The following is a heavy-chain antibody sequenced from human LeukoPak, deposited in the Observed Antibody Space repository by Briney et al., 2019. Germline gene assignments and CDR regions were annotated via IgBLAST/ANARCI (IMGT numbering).Heavy chain of an antibody. D-gene: IGHD3-22*01. V-gene: IGHV1-46*01. CDR3: ARNDYYDSSGYLPSLDY. J-gene: IGHJ4*02. Sequence: VASVTVSCTASGYTFTSYYMHWVRQAPGQGLEWMGIINPSGGSTSYAQKFQGRVTMTRDTSTSTVYMELSSLRSDDTAVYYCARNDYYDSSGYLPSLDYWGQGTLVTVSS. CDR1: GYTFTSYY. CDR2: INPSGGST.